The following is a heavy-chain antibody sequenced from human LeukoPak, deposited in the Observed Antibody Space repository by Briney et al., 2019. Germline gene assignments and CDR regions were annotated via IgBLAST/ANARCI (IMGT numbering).Heavy chain of an antibody. CDR2: IVVGSGNT. J-gene: IGHJ4*02. Sequence: SVKVSCKASGFTFSNSAVQWVRQARGQRLEWIGWIVVGSGNTNYAQKFQERVTITRDMSTSTAYMELSSLSSQDTAVYYCASVRNPGDRFDYWGQGTLVTVSS. D-gene: IGHD3-10*01. V-gene: IGHV1-58*01. CDR1: GFTFSNSA. CDR3: ASVRNPGDRFDY.